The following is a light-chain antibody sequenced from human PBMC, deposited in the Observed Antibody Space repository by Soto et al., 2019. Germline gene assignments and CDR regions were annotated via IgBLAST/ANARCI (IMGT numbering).Light chain of an antibody. Sequence: QSVLTQPPSVSGAPGQRVTISCTGSSSNIGAGYDVHWYQQLPGRAPKPLLYGNTNRPSGVPDRFSGSKSGTSASLAITGLQAEDEADYYCLSFDSSLSVVFGGGTKLTVL. CDR1: SSNIGAGYD. CDR2: GNT. V-gene: IGLV1-40*01. J-gene: IGLJ2*01. CDR3: LSFDSSLSVV.